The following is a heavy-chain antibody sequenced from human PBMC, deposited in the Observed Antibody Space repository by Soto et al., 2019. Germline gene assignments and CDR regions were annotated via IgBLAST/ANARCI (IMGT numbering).Heavy chain of an antibody. Sequence: QVQLVQSGAEVKKPGASVKVSCKASGYTFTSYAMHWVRQAPGQRLEWMGWNNAGNGNTKYSQKFQGRVTITRDTSASTAYMELSSLRSEDTAVYYCARDRITIFGVVITDDAFDIWGQGTMVTVSS. CDR2: NNAGNGNT. CDR3: ARDRITIFGVVITDDAFDI. J-gene: IGHJ3*02. D-gene: IGHD3-3*01. V-gene: IGHV1-3*01. CDR1: GYTFTSYA.